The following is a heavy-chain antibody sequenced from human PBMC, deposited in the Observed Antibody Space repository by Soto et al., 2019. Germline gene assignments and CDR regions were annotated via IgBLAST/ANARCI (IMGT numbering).Heavy chain of an antibody. D-gene: IGHD3-10*01. V-gene: IGHV4-30-2*01. J-gene: IGHJ4*02. CDR1: GGSISSGGYS. Sequence: SETLSLTCAVSGGSISSGGYSWSWIRQPPGKGLEWIGYIYHSGSTYYNPSLKSRVTISVDRSKNQFSLKLSSVTAADTAVYYCARGDYYGSGSPSYWGQGTLVTVSS. CDR2: IYHSGST. CDR3: ARGDYYGSGSPSY.